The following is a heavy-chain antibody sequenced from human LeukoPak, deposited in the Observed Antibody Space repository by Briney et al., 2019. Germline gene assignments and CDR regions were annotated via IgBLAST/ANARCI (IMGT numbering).Heavy chain of an antibody. J-gene: IGHJ6*02. Sequence: GRSLRLSCSASGFTFSNYAMHWVRQAPGKGLEWVATIKEDGSEKYYVDSVKGRFTISRDNAKNSLYLQMNGLRAEDTALYYCAKGPSYYDSSSYPYYYYGMDVWGQGTTVTVSS. CDR2: IKEDGSEK. CDR1: GFTFSNYA. V-gene: IGHV3-7*03. D-gene: IGHD3-22*01. CDR3: AKGPSYYDSSSYPYYYYGMDV.